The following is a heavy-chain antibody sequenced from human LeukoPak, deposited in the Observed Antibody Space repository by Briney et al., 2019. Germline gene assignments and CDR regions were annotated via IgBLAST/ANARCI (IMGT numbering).Heavy chain of an antibody. Sequence: SETLSLTCTVSGGSISSYYWSWIRQSAGKGLEWIGRIYTSGSTNYNPSLKSRVSMSVDTSKNQFSLELSSVTAADTAVYYCARDHYDSSGYRIDYWGQGTLVTVSS. J-gene: IGHJ4*02. V-gene: IGHV4-4*07. CDR2: IYTSGST. CDR1: GGSISSYY. D-gene: IGHD3-22*01. CDR3: ARDHYDSSGYRIDY.